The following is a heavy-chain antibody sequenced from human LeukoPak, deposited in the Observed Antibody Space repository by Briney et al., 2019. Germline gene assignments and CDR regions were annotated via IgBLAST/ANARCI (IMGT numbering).Heavy chain of an antibody. CDR1: GGSISSYY. V-gene: IGHV4-59*12. D-gene: IGHD3-10*01. CDR2: IYYSGST. J-gene: IGHJ5*02. CDR3: ARDKGQYGSGTRGFTLFDP. Sequence: SETLSLTCTVSGGSISSYYWSWIRQPPGKGLEWIGYIYYSGSTNYNPSLKSRVTISVDTSKNQFSLMLNSVTAADTAVYYCARDKGQYGSGTRGFTLFDPWGQGTLVTVSS.